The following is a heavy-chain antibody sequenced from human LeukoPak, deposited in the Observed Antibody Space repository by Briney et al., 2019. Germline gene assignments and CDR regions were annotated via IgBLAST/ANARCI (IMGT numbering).Heavy chain of an antibody. Sequence: PSETLSLTCTVSGGSISSGGYYWSWIRQPPGKGLEWIGYIYHSGSTYYNPSLKRRVTISVDRSKTQFSLKLSSVTAADTAVYYCARAKIGDQDQGPRRDGYNPFFLDFWGQGNLVTVSS. CDR1: GGSISSGGYY. D-gene: IGHD5-24*01. V-gene: IGHV4-30-2*01. CDR3: ARAKIGDQDQGPRRDGYNPFFLDF. CDR2: IYHSGST. J-gene: IGHJ4*02.